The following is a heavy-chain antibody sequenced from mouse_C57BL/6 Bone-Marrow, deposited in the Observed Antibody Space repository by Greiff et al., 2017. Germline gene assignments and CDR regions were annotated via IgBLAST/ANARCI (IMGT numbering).Heavy chain of an antibody. J-gene: IGHJ1*03. D-gene: IGHD1-1*01. V-gene: IGHV1-63*01. Sequence: QVQLQQSGAELVRPGTSVKMSCKASGYTFTNYWIGWAKQRPGHGLEWIGDIYPGGGYTNYNEKFKGKATLTADKSSSTAYMQFSSLTSEDSAIYDSARGGDITTVGRYFDVWGTGTTVTVSS. CDR2: IYPGGGYT. CDR1: GYTFTNYW. CDR3: ARGGDITTVGRYFDV.